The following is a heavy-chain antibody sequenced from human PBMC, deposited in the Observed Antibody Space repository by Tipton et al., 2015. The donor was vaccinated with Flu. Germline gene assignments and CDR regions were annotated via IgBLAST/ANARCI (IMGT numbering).Heavy chain of an antibody. CDR3: ARSSSAYDYVWGGSYYFDF. CDR2: IYTTGST. Sequence: LRLSCTVSGGFITSGSYYWSWIRQSAGKGLEWIGRIYTTGSTNYNPSLRSRVTISGDTSKNQFSLQLNSVTAADTAVYYCARSSSAYDYVWGGSYYFDFWGQGTLVTVSS. V-gene: IGHV4-61*02. CDR1: GGFITSGSYY. J-gene: IGHJ4*02. D-gene: IGHD3-16*01.